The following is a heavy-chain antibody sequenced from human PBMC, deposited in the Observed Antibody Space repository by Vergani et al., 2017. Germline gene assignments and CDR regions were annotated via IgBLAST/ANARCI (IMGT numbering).Heavy chain of an antibody. CDR2: IDYSALT. V-gene: IGHV4-39*01. J-gene: IGHJ4*02. CDR1: ADSISSGSYY. D-gene: IGHD6-19*01. Sequence: QVQLQESGPGLVKPSQTLSLTCTVSADSISSGSYYWVWIRQPPGKSRGWIGSIDYSALTYYYPSLKIRVAISVDTTKDQFSLKVTSVTAAATAVYCCARQRPGSGWSPGDFDDWGQGSLVAVSS. CDR3: ARQRPGSGWSPGDFDD.